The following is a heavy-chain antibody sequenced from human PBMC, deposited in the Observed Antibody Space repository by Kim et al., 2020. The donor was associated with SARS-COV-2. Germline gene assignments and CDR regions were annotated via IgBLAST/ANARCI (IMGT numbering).Heavy chain of an antibody. Sequence: GGSLRLSCAASGFTFSNAWMSWVRQAPGKGLEWVGRIKSKTDGGTTDYAAPVKGRFTISRDDSKNTLYLQMNSLKTEDTAVYYCTTDQPDIVVVPAARPYDYWGQGTLVTVSS. CDR2: IKSKTDGGTT. V-gene: IGHV3-15*01. CDR3: TTDQPDIVVVPAARPYDY. D-gene: IGHD2-2*01. J-gene: IGHJ4*02. CDR1: GFTFSNAW.